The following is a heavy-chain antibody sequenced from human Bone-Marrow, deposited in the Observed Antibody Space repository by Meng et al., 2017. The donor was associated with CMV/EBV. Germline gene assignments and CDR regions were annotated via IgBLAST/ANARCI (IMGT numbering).Heavy chain of an antibody. CDR2: INSAGSRI. Sequence: SFSLSWAASGFTLSGYWMPWVRPGPGKGLVWVVHINSAGSRINYADSVKGRFTISRDNAKNTLYLQMNSLRAEDTAVYYCVRHDSLDYWGQGTLVTVSS. J-gene: IGHJ4*02. CDR3: VRHDSLDY. V-gene: IGHV3-74*01. D-gene: IGHD3-22*01. CDR1: GFTLSGYW.